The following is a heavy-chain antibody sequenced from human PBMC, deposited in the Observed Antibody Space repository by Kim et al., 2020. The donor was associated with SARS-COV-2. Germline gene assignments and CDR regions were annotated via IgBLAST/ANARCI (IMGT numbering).Heavy chain of an antibody. CDR1: GFTFSSYE. CDR3: ARGLVKTVTTDYYYYGMDV. J-gene: IGHJ6*02. Sequence: GGSLRLSCAASGFTFSSYEMNWVRQAPGKGLEWVSYISSSGSTIYYADSVKGRFTISRDNAKNSLYLQMNSLRAEDTAVYYCARGLVKTVTTDYYYYGMDVWGQGTTVTVSS. V-gene: IGHV3-48*03. CDR2: ISSSGSTI. D-gene: IGHD4-17*01.